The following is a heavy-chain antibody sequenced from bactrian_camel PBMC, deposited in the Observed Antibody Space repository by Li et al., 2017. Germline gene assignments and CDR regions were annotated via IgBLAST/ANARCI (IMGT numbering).Heavy chain of an antibody. J-gene: IGHJ4*01. CDR1: GGPQSYNC. D-gene: IGHD2*01. CDR3: AADPPSSWNSEPCQIYEYFY. V-gene: IGHV3S53*01. CDR2: IDSDGDT. Sequence: HVQLVESGGGLVQAGGSLRLSCTASGGPQSYNCMGWFRQSPGKEREGVAAIDSDGDTAYVESMKGRFTIAQDKAKATLYLEMDSLQVEDTAMYYCAADPPSSWNSEPCQIYEYFYWGQGTQVTVS.